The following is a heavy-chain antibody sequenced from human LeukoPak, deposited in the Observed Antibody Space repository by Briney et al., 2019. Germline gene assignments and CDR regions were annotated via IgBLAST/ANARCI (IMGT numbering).Heavy chain of an antibody. D-gene: IGHD6-25*01. CDR1: GGTFSSYA. Sequence: ASVKVSCKASGGTFSSYAISWVRQAPGQGLEWMGGIIPIFGTANYAQKFQGRVTITADKSTSTAYMELSSLRSEDTAVYYCARGMDSSSGYNYWGQGTLVTVSS. CDR3: ARGMDSSSGYNY. V-gene: IGHV1-69*06. CDR2: IIPIFGTA. J-gene: IGHJ4*02.